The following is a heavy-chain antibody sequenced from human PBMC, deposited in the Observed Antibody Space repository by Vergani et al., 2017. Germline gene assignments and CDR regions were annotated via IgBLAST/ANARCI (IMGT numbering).Heavy chain of an antibody. CDR1: GGSFSGYY. CDR3: ARDHSFMVDIVATINYGMDV. J-gene: IGHJ6*02. Sequence: QVQLQESGPGLVKPSETLSLTCAVYGGSFSGYYWSWIRQPPGKGLEWIGEINHSGSTNYNPSLKSRVTISVDTSKNQFSLKLSSVTAADTAVYYCARDHSFMVDIVATINYGMDVWGQGTTVTVSS. V-gene: IGHV4-34*01. CDR2: INHSGST. D-gene: IGHD5-12*01.